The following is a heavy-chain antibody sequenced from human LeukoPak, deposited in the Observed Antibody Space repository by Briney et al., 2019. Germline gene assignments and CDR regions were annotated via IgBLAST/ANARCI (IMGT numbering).Heavy chain of an antibody. CDR3: ARVGGYCSSTSCYFAHYYYYYMDV. D-gene: IGHD2-2*01. CDR2: INPSGGST. CDR1: GYTFTSYY. J-gene: IGHJ6*03. V-gene: IGHV1-46*01. Sequence: ASVKVSCKASGYTFTSYYMHWVRQAPGQGLEWMGIINPSGGSTSYAQKFQGRVTMTRDTSTSTVYMELSSLRSEDTAVYYCARVGGYCSSTSCYFAHYYYYYMDVWGKGTTVTVSS.